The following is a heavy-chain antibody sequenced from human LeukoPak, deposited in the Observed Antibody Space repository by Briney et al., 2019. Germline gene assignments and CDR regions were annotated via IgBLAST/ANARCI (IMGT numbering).Heavy chain of an antibody. Sequence: GGSLRLSCAASGFAFSNERMHWVRQAPGMGLFWVSYIDNDGTNPTYVVSVKGRFTISRDNAKSTLYLHMNSLRPEDTGVYFCAKSDPPLPYWGQGTQVTVSS. J-gene: IGHJ4*02. V-gene: IGHV3-74*01. CDR1: GFAFSNER. CDR3: AKSDPPLPY. CDR2: IDNDGTNP.